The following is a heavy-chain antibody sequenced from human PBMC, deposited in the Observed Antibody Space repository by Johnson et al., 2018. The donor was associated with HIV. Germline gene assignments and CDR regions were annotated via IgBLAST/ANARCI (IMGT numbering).Heavy chain of an antibody. CDR2: INSDGSDT. J-gene: IGHJ3*02. Sequence: VQLVESGGGLVQPGGSLRLSCAASGFTFSSYGMSWVRQAPGKGLEWVSGINSDGSDTRYADSVKGRFTIYRDNAKTTLYLQMNSLRAEDTAVYYCAREVNAFDIWGQGTVVTVSS. V-gene: IGHV3-74*01. CDR3: AREVNAFDI. CDR1: GFTFSSYG. D-gene: IGHD3-22*01.